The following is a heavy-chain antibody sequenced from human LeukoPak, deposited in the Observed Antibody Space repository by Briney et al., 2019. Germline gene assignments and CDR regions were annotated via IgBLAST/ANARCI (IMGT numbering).Heavy chain of an antibody. CDR1: GYTFTSYG. Sequence: ASVKVSCKASGYTFTSYGISWVRQAPGQGLEWMGWISAYNGNTNYAQKLQGRVTMTRDTSTSTVYMELSSLRSEDTAVYYCARDNTVQGFDYWGQGTLVTVSS. J-gene: IGHJ4*02. CDR2: ISAYNGNT. V-gene: IGHV1-18*01. D-gene: IGHD4-11*01. CDR3: ARDNTVQGFDY.